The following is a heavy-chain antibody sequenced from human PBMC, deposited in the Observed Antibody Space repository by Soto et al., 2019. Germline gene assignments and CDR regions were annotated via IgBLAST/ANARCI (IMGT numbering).Heavy chain of an antibody. D-gene: IGHD3-9*01. CDR1: GYTFTSDG. CDR3: ARDLSSRYFDWPRGAIYNFDY. CDR2: ISAYNGNT. J-gene: IGHJ4*02. V-gene: IGHV1-18*01. Sequence: ASVNVSCKSSGYTFTSDGISWVRQSPGQGLEWMGWISAYNGNTNYAQKLQGRVTMTTDTSTSTAYMELRSLRSDDTAVYYCARDLSSRYFDWPRGAIYNFDYWGQGTLVTVSS.